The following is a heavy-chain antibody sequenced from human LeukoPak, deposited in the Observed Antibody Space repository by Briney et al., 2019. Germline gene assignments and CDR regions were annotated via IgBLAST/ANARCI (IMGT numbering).Heavy chain of an antibody. D-gene: IGHD5-18*01. CDR1: GGSFSGYY. V-gene: IGHV4-34*01. Sequence: PSETLSLTCAVYGGSFSGYYWSWLRHPPGKGREWIGEINHSGSTNYNPSLKSRVTISVDTSTNQFSLKLSSVTAADTAVYYCATGLGYGYSGFDYWGQGTLVTVSS. J-gene: IGHJ4*02. CDR3: ATGLGYGYSGFDY. CDR2: INHSGST.